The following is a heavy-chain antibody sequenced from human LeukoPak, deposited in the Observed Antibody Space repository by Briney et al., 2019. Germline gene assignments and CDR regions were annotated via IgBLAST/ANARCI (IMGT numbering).Heavy chain of an antibody. Sequence: GRSLRLSCAASRFIFSSYGMHWVRQAPGKGLEWVAVISYDGSNKYYADSVKGRFTVSRDNSKNTLYLQMNSLRAEDTAVYYCAREGGYYDILTGFYYYYGMDVWGQGTTVTVSS. D-gene: IGHD3-9*01. CDR1: RFIFSSYG. J-gene: IGHJ6*02. CDR3: AREGGYYDILTGFYYYYGMDV. V-gene: IGHV3-30*03. CDR2: ISYDGSNK.